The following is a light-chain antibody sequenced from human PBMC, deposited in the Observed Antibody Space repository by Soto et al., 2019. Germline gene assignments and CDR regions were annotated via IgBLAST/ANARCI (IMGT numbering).Light chain of an antibody. CDR1: QGIRSY. CDR3: QQYNSYWT. CDR2: GAT. V-gene: IGKV1-9*01. J-gene: IGKJ1*01. Sequence: DIQLTQSPSFLSASVGDRVTITCRASQGIRSYLAWYQQKPGKAPKLLIYGATTLQSGVPSRFSGSGSGTEFTLTISSLQPEDFATYYCQQYNSYWTFGQGTKVEIK.